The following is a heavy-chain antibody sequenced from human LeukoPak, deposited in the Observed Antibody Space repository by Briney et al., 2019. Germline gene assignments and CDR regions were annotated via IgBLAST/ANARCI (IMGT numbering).Heavy chain of an antibody. V-gene: IGHV1-3*01. CDR2: INAGNGNT. Sequence: GASVKVSCKASGYTFTSYAMHWVRQAPGQRLEWMGWINAGNGNTKYSQKFQGRVTITRDTSASTAYMELCSLRSEDTAVYYCASSYYVWGSYRPTYYFDYWGQGTLVTVSS. D-gene: IGHD3-16*02. CDR1: GYTFTSYA. CDR3: ASSYYVWGSYRPTYYFDY. J-gene: IGHJ4*02.